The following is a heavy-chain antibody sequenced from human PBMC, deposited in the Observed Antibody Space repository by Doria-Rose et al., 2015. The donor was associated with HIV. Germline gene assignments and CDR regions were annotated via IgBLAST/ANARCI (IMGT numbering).Heavy chain of an antibody. D-gene: IGHD6-13*01. CDR2: IFSDDAR. CDR3: ARIKSSRWYHKYYFDF. CDR1: GVSLSSPGMG. V-gene: IGHV2-26*01. Sequence: QVTLKESGPVLVKPTEALTLTCTVSGVSLSSPGMGVSWIRQPPGKALEWLANIFSDDARSYKTSLWSRLTISRGTSKSQVVLTMTDMDPVDTATYYCARIKSSRWYHKYYFDFWGQGTLVIVSA. J-gene: IGHJ4*02.